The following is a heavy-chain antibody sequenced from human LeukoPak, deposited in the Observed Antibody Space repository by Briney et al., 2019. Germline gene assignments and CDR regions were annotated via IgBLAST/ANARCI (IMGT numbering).Heavy chain of an antibody. V-gene: IGHV4-59*12. CDR1: GGSISSYY. J-gene: IGHJ4*02. Sequence: KPSETLSLTCTVSGGSISSYYWSWIRQPPGKGLEWIGYIYYSGSTNYNPSLKSRVTISVDTSKSQFSLKLTSVTAADTAVYYCMRGGIGYDSDYWGQGNLVTVSS. CDR2: IYYSGST. D-gene: IGHD5-12*01. CDR3: MRGGIGYDSDY.